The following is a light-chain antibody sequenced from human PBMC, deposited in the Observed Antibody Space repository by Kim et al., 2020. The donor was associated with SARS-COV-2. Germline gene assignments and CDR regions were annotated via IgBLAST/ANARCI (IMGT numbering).Light chain of an antibody. CDR1: QSVSSSY. Sequence: EIVLTQSPGTLSLSPGERATLSCRASQSVSSSYLAWYQQKPGQAPRLLIHGASSRATGIPDRFSGSGSGTDFTLTISRLEPEDFAVYYCQQYGSSFPVTFGQGTRLEI. V-gene: IGKV3-20*01. CDR2: GAS. J-gene: IGKJ5*01. CDR3: QQYGSSFPVT.